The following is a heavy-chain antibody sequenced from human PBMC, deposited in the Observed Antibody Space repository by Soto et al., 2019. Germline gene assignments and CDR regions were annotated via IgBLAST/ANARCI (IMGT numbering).Heavy chain of an antibody. CDR2: IIPIFGTA. CDR3: ASSSNRWEVYSSGWGWFDP. CDR1: GGTFSSYA. Sequence: QVQLVQSGAEVKKPGSSVKVSCKASGGTFSSYAISWVRQAPGQGLEWMGGIIPIFGTANYAQKFQGRVTITADESTSTAYMEPSSLRSEDTAVYYCASSSNRWEVYSSGWGWFDPWGQGTLVTVTS. D-gene: IGHD6-19*01. V-gene: IGHV1-69*01. J-gene: IGHJ5*02.